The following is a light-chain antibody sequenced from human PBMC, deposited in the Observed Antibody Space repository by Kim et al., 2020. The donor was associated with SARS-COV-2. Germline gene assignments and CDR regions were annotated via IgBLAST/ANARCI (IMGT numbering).Light chain of an antibody. V-gene: IGKV3-20*01. CDR3: QQYGDSWT. CDR1: QSVYSSF. J-gene: IGKJ1*01. CDR2: GTS. Sequence: LSPGERATLSCRASQSVYSSFLAWYQQKPGQAPRLLIYGTSSRATGIPARFSGSGSGTDFTLTISRLEPEDFAVYYCQQYGDSWTFGQGTKVDIK.